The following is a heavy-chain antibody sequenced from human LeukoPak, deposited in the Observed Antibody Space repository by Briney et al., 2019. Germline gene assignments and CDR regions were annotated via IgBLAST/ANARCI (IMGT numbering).Heavy chain of an antibody. CDR3: ARAGYYYDSNGYTAGDFDY. V-gene: IGHV3-11*01. CDR2: IGGSGSII. CDR1: GFTFSDYY. Sequence: GGSLRLSCAASGFTFSDYYMSWIRQAPGKGLEWVSYIGGSGSIIYCADSVKGRFTISRDNAKNSLYLQMNSLRAEDTAVYYCARAGYYYDSNGYTAGDFDYWGQGTLVIVSS. J-gene: IGHJ4*02. D-gene: IGHD3-22*01.